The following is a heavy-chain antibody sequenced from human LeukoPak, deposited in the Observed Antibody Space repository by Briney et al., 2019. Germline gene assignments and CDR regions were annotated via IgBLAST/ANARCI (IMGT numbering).Heavy chain of an antibody. V-gene: IGHV4-39*01. CDR3: ARHAVLNWFDP. CDR1: GGSISSSSYY. CDR2: IYYRGST. D-gene: IGHD3-16*01. J-gene: IGHJ5*02. Sequence: NPSETLSLTCTVSGGSISSSSYYWGWIRQPPGKGLEWIGSIYYRGSTYYNPSLKSRVTISVDTSKNQFPLKLSSVTAADTAVYYCARHAVLNWFDPWGQGTLVTVSS.